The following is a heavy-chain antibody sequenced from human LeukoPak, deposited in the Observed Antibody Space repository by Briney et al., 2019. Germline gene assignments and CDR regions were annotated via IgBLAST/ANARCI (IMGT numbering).Heavy chain of an antibody. D-gene: IGHD3-3*01. CDR2: IYYSGGT. V-gene: IGHV4-59*01. CDR3: ARGGTYYDFWTGGDYYCYYGMDV. Sequence: SETLSLTCTVSGGSISSYYWSWIRQPPGKGLEWIEYIYYSGGTNYNPSLKSRVTISVDTSKNQFSLKLSSVTAADTAVYYCARGGTYYDFWTGGDYYCYYGMDVWGQGTTVTVSS. J-gene: IGHJ6*02. CDR1: GGSISSYY.